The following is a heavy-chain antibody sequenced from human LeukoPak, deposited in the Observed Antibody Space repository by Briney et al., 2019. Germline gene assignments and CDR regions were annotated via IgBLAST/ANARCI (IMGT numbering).Heavy chain of an antibody. D-gene: IGHD3-10*01. Sequence: SETLSLTCAVYGGSFSGYYWSWIRQPPGKGLEWIGEINHSGSTNYNPSLKSRVTISVDTSKNQFSLKLSSVTAADTAVYYCARKGYYYGSGSYPTYNWFDPWGQGTLVTVSS. CDR1: GGSFSGYY. CDR3: ARKGYYYGSGSYPTYNWFDP. CDR2: INHSGST. J-gene: IGHJ5*02. V-gene: IGHV4-34*01.